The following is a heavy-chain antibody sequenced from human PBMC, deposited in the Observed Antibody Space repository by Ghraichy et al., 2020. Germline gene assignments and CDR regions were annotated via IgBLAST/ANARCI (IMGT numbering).Heavy chain of an antibody. J-gene: IGHJ4*02. D-gene: IGHD2-8*01. V-gene: IGHV3-23*01. CDR2: ISGSGGTT. Sequence: LSLTCAASGFIFSNYVISWVRQAPGKGLEWVSGISGSGGTTYYADSVKGRFTISRDNSKNTLYLQMNSLRAEDTAVYYCAKDPRGYCTDGVCPKMYYFDYWGQGTLVTVSS. CDR3: AKDPRGYCTDGVCPKMYYFDY. CDR1: GFIFSNYV.